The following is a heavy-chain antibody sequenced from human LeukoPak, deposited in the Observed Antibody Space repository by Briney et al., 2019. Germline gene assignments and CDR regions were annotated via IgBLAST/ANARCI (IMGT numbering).Heavy chain of an antibody. CDR3: ARGGSCSGGTCYSGKDNWFDP. D-gene: IGHD2-15*01. CDR2: INSDGSYT. V-gene: IGHV3-74*01. CDR1: GFTFSSYW. Sequence: GRSLRLSCAASGFTFSSYWMHWVRQAPGEGLVWVSRINSDGSYTNYADSVKGRFSISRDNAKNTVYLQMNSLRAEDTAVYYCARGGSCSGGTCYSGKDNWFDPWGQGTLVTVSS. J-gene: IGHJ5*02.